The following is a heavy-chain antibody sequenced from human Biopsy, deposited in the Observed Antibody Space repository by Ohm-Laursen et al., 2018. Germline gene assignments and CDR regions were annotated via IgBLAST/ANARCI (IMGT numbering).Heavy chain of an antibody. CDR2: INPRGSTT. J-gene: IGHJ4*02. D-gene: IGHD6-19*01. CDR1: GYTFTSYY. CDR3: ARNTGWYGDLYYFDY. V-gene: IGHV1-46*01. Sequence: GALAKDSRKASGYTFTSYYTQWGRQAPGQRLGWMGMINPRGSTTSYPQIFQGRVTMTRDTSKSTVYMELSSLRSADTAVYFCARNTGWYGDLYYFDYWGQGTLVTVSS.